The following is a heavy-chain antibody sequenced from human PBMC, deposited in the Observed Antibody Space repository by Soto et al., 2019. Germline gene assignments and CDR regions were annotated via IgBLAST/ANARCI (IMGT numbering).Heavy chain of an antibody. Sequence: GASVKVSCKSSGGTFSSYAISCVRQAPGQGLEWMGGIIPIFGTANYAQKFQGRVTITADESTSTAYMGLSSLRSEDTAVYYCARDNITGTTDYYYGMDVWGQGTTVTVSS. V-gene: IGHV1-69*13. D-gene: IGHD1-20*01. CDR1: GGTFSSYA. J-gene: IGHJ6*02. CDR2: IIPIFGTA. CDR3: ARDNITGTTDYYYGMDV.